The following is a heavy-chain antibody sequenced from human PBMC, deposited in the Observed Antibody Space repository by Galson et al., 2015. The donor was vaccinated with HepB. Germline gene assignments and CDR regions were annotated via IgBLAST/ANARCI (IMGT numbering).Heavy chain of an antibody. J-gene: IGHJ4*02. CDR2: INAGNGNT. CDR3: ARDGGHYDSSGYSGVYFDY. D-gene: IGHD3-22*01. CDR1: GYTFTSYA. Sequence: SVKVSCKASGYTFTSYAMHWVRQAPGQRLEWMGWINAGNGNTKYSQKFQGRVTITRDTSASTAYMELSSLRSEDTAVYYCARDGGHYDSSGYSGVYFDYWGQGTLVTVSS. V-gene: IGHV1-3*01.